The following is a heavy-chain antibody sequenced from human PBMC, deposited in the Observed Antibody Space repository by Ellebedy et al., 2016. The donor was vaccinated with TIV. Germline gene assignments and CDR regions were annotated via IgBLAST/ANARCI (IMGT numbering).Heavy chain of an antibody. V-gene: IGHV3-30*18. D-gene: IGHD3-22*01. J-gene: IGHJ3*02. CDR2: ISYDGSNK. Sequence: GGSLRLSXAASGFTFSSYGMHWVRQAPGKGLEWVAVISYDGSNKYYADSVKGRFTISRDNSKNTLYLQMNSLRAEDTAVYYCAKMGYYYDSSGDAFDIWGQGTMVTVSS. CDR1: GFTFSSYG. CDR3: AKMGYYYDSSGDAFDI.